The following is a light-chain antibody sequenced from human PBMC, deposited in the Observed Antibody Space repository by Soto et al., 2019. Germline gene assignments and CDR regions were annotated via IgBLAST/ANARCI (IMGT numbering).Light chain of an antibody. Sequence: DIQMTQSPSSLSASVGDRVTITCRASQSIKTWVAWYQQNPGKAPKLLIYKASSLESGVPSRFSGSGSGTEITLTTSSLQPDHFATSYCQQYDTHPWTFGQGTTVDI. CDR2: KAS. CDR3: QQYDTHPWT. CDR1: QSIKTW. V-gene: IGKV1-5*03. J-gene: IGKJ1*01.